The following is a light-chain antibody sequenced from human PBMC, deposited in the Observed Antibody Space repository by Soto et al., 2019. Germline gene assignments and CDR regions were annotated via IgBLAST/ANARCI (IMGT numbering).Light chain of an antibody. CDR2: RNN. J-gene: IGLJ1*01. CDR3: AAWDDSLSGSYV. Sequence: SVLTKPPSASGTPGQRVTISCSGSSSNIGSNYVYWYQQLPGTAPKLLIYRNNQRPSGVPDRFSGSKSGTSASLAISGLRSEDEADYYCAAWDDSLSGSYVFGTGTKVTVL. CDR1: SSNIGSNY. V-gene: IGLV1-47*01.